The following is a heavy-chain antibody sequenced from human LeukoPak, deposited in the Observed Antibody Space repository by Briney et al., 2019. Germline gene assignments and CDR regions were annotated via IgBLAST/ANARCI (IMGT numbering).Heavy chain of an antibody. CDR1: GFTFSSAW. V-gene: IGHV3-23*01. CDR3: AKDRSTIRRYNQQEKWLFSPRFDP. D-gene: IGHD1-14*01. Sequence: GGSLRLSCAASGFTFSSAWMSWARQAPGKGLEWVSAISGSGGSTYYADSVKGRFTISRDNSKNTLYLQMNSLRAEDTAVYYCAKDRSTIRRYNQQEKWLFSPRFDPWGQGTLVTVSS. J-gene: IGHJ5*02. CDR2: ISGSGGST.